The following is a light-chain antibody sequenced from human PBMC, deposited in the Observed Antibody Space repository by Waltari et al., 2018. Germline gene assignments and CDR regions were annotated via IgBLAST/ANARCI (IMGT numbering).Light chain of an antibody. CDR3: SARDTSDDHLVV. Sequence: SSELTQDPAVSVALGQTVRITCQGDSLRKYYAGGYQQKPGQAPILIIYGKNNRPSGIPERFASSNSGNTASLTVSGAQPEDDAEYYCSARDTSDDHLVVFGGGTRLTVL. J-gene: IGLJ2*01. CDR2: GKN. CDR1: SLRKYY. V-gene: IGLV3-19*01.